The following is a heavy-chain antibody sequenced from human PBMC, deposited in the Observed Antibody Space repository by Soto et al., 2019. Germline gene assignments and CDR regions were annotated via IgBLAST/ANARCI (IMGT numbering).Heavy chain of an antibody. CDR3: VKNTVTEDLGGS. D-gene: IGHD4-17*01. CDR2: ISRAGTYT. V-gene: IGHV3-23*01. Sequence: EVQLLDSGGDLVRPGGSLRLSCAASGFTFSSYAMGWVRQAPGKGLDWVSGISRAGTYTFYADSVRGRFTISRANSWGTLYLQMNALRAEDTAVYFCVKNTVTEDLGGSWGQGALVTVSS. J-gene: IGHJ5*02. CDR1: GFTFSSYA.